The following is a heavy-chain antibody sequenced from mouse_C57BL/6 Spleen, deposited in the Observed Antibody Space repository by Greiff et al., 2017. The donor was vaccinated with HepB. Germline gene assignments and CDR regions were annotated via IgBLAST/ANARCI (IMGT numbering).Heavy chain of an antibody. J-gene: IGHJ1*03. CDR2: ISSGGSYT. Sequence: EVQLQQSGGDLVKPGGSLKLSCAASGFTFSSYGMSWVRQTPDKRLEWVATISSGGSYTYYPDSVKGRFTISRDNAKNTLYLQMSSLKSEDTAMYYCARQTDYYGSSYWYFDVWGTGTTVTVSS. CDR1: GFTFSSYG. V-gene: IGHV5-6*01. D-gene: IGHD1-1*01. CDR3: ARQTDYYGSSYWYFDV.